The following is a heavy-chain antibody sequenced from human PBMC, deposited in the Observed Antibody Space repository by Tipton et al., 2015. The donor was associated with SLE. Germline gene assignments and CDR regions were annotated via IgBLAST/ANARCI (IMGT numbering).Heavy chain of an antibody. J-gene: IGHJ4*02. CDR1: GFTFSSYW. V-gene: IGHV3-7*01. CDR3: ARVRGSKSLDY. D-gene: IGHD6-13*01. CDR2: IKQDGSEK. Sequence: SLRLSCAASGFTFSSYWMTWVRQAPGKGLEWVANIKQDGSEKYYVDSVKGRFTISRDNAKNSLYLQMNSLRAEGTAVYYCARVRGSKSLDYWGQGTLVTVPS.